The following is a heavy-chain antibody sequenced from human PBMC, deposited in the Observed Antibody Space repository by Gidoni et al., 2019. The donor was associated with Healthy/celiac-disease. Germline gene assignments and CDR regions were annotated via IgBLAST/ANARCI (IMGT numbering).Heavy chain of an antibody. Sequence: QVQLVQSGAEVKKPGASVKVSCKASGYTFTSYYMHWVRQAPGQGLEWMGIINPSGGSTSYAQKFQGRVTMTRDTSTSTVYMELSSLRSEDTAVYYCARDLGLLWFGDYYYYGMDVWGQGTTVTVSS. V-gene: IGHV1-46*01. D-gene: IGHD3-10*01. CDR3: ARDLGLLWFGDYYYYGMDV. J-gene: IGHJ6*02. CDR1: GYTFTSYY. CDR2: INPSGGST.